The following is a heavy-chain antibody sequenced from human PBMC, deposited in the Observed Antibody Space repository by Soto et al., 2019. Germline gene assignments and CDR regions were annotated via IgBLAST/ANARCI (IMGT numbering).Heavy chain of an antibody. CDR2: INHSGST. CDR3: ARMPRVAMNYYYGMDV. D-gene: IGHD2-2*01. Sequence: QVQLQQWGAGLLKPSETLSLTCAVYGGSFSGYYWSWIRQPPGKGLEWIGEINHSGSTNYNPSLKSRVTISVDTSKNQFSLKLSSVTAADTAVYYCARMPRVAMNYYYGMDVWGQGTTVTVSS. CDR1: GGSFSGYY. J-gene: IGHJ6*02. V-gene: IGHV4-34*01.